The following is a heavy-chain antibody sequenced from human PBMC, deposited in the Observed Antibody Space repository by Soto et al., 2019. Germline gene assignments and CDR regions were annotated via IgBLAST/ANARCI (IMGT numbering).Heavy chain of an antibody. CDR3: AKDIAPVWGSDRYHNRYYYYGMDV. D-gene: IGHD3-16*02. V-gene: IGHV3-43*01. CDR1: GFTFDDYT. CDR2: ISWDGGST. J-gene: IGHJ6*02. Sequence: EVQLVESGGVVVQPGGSLRLSCAASGFTFDDYTMHWVRQAPGKGLEWVSLISWDGGSTYYADSVKGRFTISRDNSKNSLDLQMNSLRTEDTALYYCAKDIAPVWGSDRYHNRYYYYGMDVWGQGTTVTVSS.